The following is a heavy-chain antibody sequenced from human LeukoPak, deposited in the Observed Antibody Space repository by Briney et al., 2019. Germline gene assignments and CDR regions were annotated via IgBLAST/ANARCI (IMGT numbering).Heavy chain of an antibody. Sequence: PGGSLRLSCAASGFSVSGYWMHWVRQAPGKGLVWVSRINSDGTTTDYADSVKGRVTVSRDNSRSTLFLQMDRLRSEDTAVYYCARDLGIFGDFDYWGQGTLVIVSS. J-gene: IGHJ4*02. CDR3: ARDLGIFGDFDY. V-gene: IGHV3-74*01. D-gene: IGHD3-3*01. CDR2: INSDGTTT. CDR1: GFSVSGYW.